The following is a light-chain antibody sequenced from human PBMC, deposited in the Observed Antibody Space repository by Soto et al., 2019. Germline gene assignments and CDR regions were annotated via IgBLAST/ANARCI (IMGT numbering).Light chain of an antibody. CDR3: QQCNNWPRT. V-gene: IGKV3-15*01. J-gene: IGKJ2*01. CDR2: GAS. Sequence: EIVLTQSPATLSVSPGEGATLSCRASQSVSGNLAWYQQKPGQAPRLLIYGASTRATGIPARFSGSGSGTDFTLTISSLQSEDFAFYYCQQCNNWPRTFGQGTKLEIK. CDR1: QSVSGN.